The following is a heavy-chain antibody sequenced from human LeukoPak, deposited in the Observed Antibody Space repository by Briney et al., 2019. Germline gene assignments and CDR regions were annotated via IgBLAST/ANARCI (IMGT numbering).Heavy chain of an antibody. CDR2: IKQDGSKK. J-gene: IGHJ4*02. Sequence: GGSLRLSCVASGFPFSSYWMTWVRQAPGKGLEWVANIKQDGSKKSYVDSVKGRFTISRDNAKNSLYLQMNSLRAEDTAIYYCTRVGYINEGIDYWGQGTLVTVSS. V-gene: IGHV3-7*04. CDR1: GFPFSSYW. CDR3: TRVGYINEGIDY. D-gene: IGHD4-11*01.